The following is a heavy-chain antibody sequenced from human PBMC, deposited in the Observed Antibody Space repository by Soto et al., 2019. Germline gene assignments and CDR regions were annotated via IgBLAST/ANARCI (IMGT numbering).Heavy chain of an antibody. J-gene: IGHJ6*03. CDR3: ARDRIHPSRIAAPPGFYYMDV. Sequence: QVQLQQWGAGLLKPSETLSLTCAVYGGSFSGYYWSWIRQPPGKGLEWIGEINHSGSTNYNPSLKSQVTISGDTSKNQFSLKLSSVAAADTAVYFCARDRIHPSRIAAPPGFYYMDVWGKGATVTVSS. D-gene: IGHD6-6*01. CDR1: GGSFSGYY. V-gene: IGHV4-34*01. CDR2: INHSGST.